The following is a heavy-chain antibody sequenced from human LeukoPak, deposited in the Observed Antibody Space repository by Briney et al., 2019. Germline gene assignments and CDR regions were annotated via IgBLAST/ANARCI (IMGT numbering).Heavy chain of an antibody. D-gene: IGHD3-10*01. CDR2: FVTGGST. V-gene: IGHV3-23*01. Sequence: GGSLRLSCAASGFTFSNYAMSWVRQAPGKGLEWVSSFVTGGSTFYADSVKGRFTISRDNSKSTLYLQMDNLRIEDTAVYYCARDPGGSFDYWGQGTLVTVSS. CDR3: ARDPGGSFDY. J-gene: IGHJ4*02. CDR1: GFTFSNYA.